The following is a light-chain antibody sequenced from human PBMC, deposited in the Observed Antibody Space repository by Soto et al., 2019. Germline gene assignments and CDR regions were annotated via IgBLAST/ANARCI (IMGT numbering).Light chain of an antibody. J-gene: IGLJ2*01. CDR3: CSYAGSYTLV. CDR1: SSDVGGYHY. V-gene: IGLV2-11*01. CDR2: DVN. Sequence: QSALTQPRSVSGSPGQSVTLSCTGTSSDVGGYHYVSWYQHHRGKAPKIIIYDVNKRPSGVPDRFSGSKSGNTASLTISGLQTEDEADYYRCSYAGSYTLVFGGGTKLTVL.